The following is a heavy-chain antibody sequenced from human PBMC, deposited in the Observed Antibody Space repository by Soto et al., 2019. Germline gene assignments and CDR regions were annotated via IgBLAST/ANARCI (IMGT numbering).Heavy chain of an antibody. Sequence: QVQLVQSGAEVKKPGASVKVSCKASGYTFTGYYMHWVRQAPGQGLEWMGWINPNSGGTNYAQKFQGRVTMTRDTSISTAYTELSRLRSDDTAVYYCARDAGDIVVVVAATWFDPWGQGTLVTVSS. CDR3: ARDAGDIVVVVAATWFDP. CDR1: GYTFTGYY. V-gene: IGHV1-2*02. D-gene: IGHD2-15*01. CDR2: INPNSGGT. J-gene: IGHJ5*02.